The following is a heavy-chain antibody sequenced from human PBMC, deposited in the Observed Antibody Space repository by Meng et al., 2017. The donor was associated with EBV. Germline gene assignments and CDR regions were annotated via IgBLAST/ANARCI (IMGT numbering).Heavy chain of an antibody. V-gene: IGHV7-4-1*02. CDR1: GYTFRNYA. CDR2: INTYSGKA. CDR3: ARGVEENGSHYPFDS. D-gene: IGHD1-1*01. J-gene: IGHJ4*02. Sequence: QGQLVQSGSGWNRPGASVKVSCKASGYTFRNYAINWMRQVPGQGLEWMGWINTYSGKATFAQGFTGRFVFSLDTPVTTAHLQISGLKTEDSAVYYCARGVEENGSHYPFDSWGQGTLVTVSS.